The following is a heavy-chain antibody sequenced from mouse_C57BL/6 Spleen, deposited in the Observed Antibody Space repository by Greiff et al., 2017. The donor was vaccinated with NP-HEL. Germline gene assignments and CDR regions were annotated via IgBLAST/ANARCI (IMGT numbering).Heavy chain of an antibody. Sequence: VQLQQPGAELVRPGSSVKLSCKASGYTFTSYWMHWVKQRPIQGLEWIGNIDPSDSETHYNQKFKDKATLTVDKSSSTAYMQLSSLTSEDSAGYYSARGGNYDWFAYWGQGTLVTVSA. CDR3: ARGGNYDWFAY. V-gene: IGHV1-52*01. CDR2: IDPSDSET. J-gene: IGHJ3*01. CDR1: GYTFTSYW. D-gene: IGHD2-4*01.